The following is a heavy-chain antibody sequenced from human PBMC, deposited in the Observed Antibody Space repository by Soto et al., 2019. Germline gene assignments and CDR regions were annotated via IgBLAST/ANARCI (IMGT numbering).Heavy chain of an antibody. V-gene: IGHV3-23*01. CDR3: ARRTVGWYFDL. CDR2: ISGSGGST. D-gene: IGHD4-17*01. J-gene: IGHJ2*01. Sequence: EVPLLESGGGLVQPGGSLRLSCAASGFTFSIYAMNWVRQAPGKGLEWVSVISGSGGSTYYADSVKGRFTISRDNSKNTLYLQMNSLRAEDTAVYYCARRTVGWYFDLWCRGTLVTVSS. CDR1: GFTFSIYA.